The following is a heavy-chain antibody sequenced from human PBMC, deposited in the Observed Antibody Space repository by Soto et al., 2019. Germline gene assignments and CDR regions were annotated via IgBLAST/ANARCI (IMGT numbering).Heavy chain of an antibody. Sequence: GVSLRLSFAASAFTFSSYWMHWVRQAPGKGLVWVSRVNSDGTTTSYADSVKGRFTISRDNAKNTLYLQMNSLRAEDTAVYYCAREGYNFGYYFDYWGRGTLVTVSS. J-gene: IGHJ4*02. D-gene: IGHD5-18*01. CDR2: VNSDGTTT. CDR1: AFTFSSYW. V-gene: IGHV3-74*01. CDR3: AREGYNFGYYFDY.